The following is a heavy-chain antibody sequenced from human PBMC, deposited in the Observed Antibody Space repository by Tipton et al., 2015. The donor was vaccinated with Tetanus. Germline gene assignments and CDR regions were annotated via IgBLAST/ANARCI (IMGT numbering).Heavy chain of an antibody. J-gene: IGHJ4*02. Sequence: SLRLSCAASGFTFNDHGMHWVLQIPVKGLAWVAIISGDGTNTNYADSVRGRFTISRDNSKNTLYLQMNSLGTEDTGVYYCAKKAGSVCRDGPCYSLDHWGPGTQVTVSS. D-gene: IGHD2-15*01. CDR1: GFTFNDHG. CDR2: ISGDGTNT. V-gene: IGHV3-30*18. CDR3: AKKAGSVCRDGPCYSLDH.